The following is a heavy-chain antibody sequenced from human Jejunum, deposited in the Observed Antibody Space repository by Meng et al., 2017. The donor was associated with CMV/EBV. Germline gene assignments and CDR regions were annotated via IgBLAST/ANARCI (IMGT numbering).Heavy chain of an antibody. CDR1: GGAFSGGHYY. J-gene: IGHJ3*02. V-gene: IGHV4-61*01. CDR2: IYNSGST. CDR3: ARNVYTYGFDAFDI. Sequence: GGAFSGGHYYWNWIRQPPGKGLEWIGYIYNSGSTDYNPSLKSRVTISLDTSKNQFSLKLSSLTAADTAVYYCARNVYTYGFDAFDIWGQGTMVTVSS. D-gene: IGHD5-18*01.